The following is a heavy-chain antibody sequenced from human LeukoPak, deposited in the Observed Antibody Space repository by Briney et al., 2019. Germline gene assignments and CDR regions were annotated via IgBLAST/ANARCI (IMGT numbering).Heavy chain of an antibody. CDR1: GGSFSGYY. Sequence: SETLSLTCAVYGGSFSGYYWSWIRQPPGKGLEWIGEINDSGSTYYNPSLKSRVTISVDRSKNQFSLKLSSVTAADTAVYYCASHYYYDSSGYVEPYFDYWGQGTLVTVSS. J-gene: IGHJ4*02. CDR2: INDSGST. D-gene: IGHD3-22*01. CDR3: ASHYYYDSSGYVEPYFDY. V-gene: IGHV4-34*01.